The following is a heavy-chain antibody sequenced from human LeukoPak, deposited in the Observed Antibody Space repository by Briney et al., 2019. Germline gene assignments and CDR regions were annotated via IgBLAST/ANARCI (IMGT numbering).Heavy chain of an antibody. CDR1: GFTFRSHA. CDR2: IHENGGTT. CDR3: ARSGYSYGYYFDY. D-gene: IGHD5-18*01. Sequence: GGSLRLSCVGSGFTFRSHAMSWVRQAPEKGLEFVSGIHENGGTTYYADSVKGRFSISRDNSKNTLYLQMDSLRGEDTAVYYCARSGYSYGYYFDYWGQGTLVTVSS. J-gene: IGHJ4*02. V-gene: IGHV3-23*01.